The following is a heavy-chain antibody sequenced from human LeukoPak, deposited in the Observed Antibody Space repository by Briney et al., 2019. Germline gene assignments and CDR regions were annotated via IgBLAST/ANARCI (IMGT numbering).Heavy chain of an antibody. Sequence: SETLSLTCAVYGGSFSGYYWSWIRQPPGKGLEWIGEINHSGSTNYNPSLKSRVTISVDTSKNQFSLKLSSVTAADTAVYYCASSDTLGYCSGGSCHGGDYWGQGTLVTVSS. CDR2: INHSGST. CDR1: GGSFSGYY. CDR3: ASSDTLGYCSGGSCHGGDY. J-gene: IGHJ4*02. D-gene: IGHD2-15*01. V-gene: IGHV4-34*01.